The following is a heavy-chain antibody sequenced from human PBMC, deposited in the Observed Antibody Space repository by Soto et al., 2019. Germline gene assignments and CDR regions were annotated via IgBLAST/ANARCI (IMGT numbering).Heavy chain of an antibody. CDR1: GFTFSSYW. V-gene: IGHV3-7*01. Sequence: EVQLVESGGGLVQPGGSLRLSCAASGFTFSSYWMSWVRQAPGKGLEWVANIKQDGSEKYYVDSVKGRFTISRDNAKNSLYRQMNRLRAEDTAVYYCAREVLTYFESPHGFDPSGQGTLVTVSS. J-gene: IGHJ5*02. CDR2: IKQDGSEK. D-gene: IGHD3-3*02. CDR3: AREVLTYFESPHGFDP.